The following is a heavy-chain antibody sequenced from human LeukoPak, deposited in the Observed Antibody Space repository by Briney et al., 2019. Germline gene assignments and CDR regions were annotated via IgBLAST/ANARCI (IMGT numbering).Heavy chain of an antibody. D-gene: IGHD6-19*01. J-gene: IGHJ4*02. CDR3: ARVDTGGWAVAGLDY. CDR2: ISSSGSTI. Sequence: GSLRLSCAASGFTFSNYGMHWVRQAPGKGLEWVSYISSSGSTIYYADSVKGRFTISRDNAKNSLYLQMNSLRAEDTAVYYCARVDTGGWAVAGLDYWGQGTLVTVSS. V-gene: IGHV3-48*04. CDR1: GFTFSNYG.